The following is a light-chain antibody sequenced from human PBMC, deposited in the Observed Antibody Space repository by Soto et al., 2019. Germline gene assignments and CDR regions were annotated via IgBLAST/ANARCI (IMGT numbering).Light chain of an antibody. V-gene: IGKV3-20*01. CDR2: AAS. CDR3: QEYGSSSTWT. Sequence: PGERATLSCRASQSVSSAYLAWYQHKPGQPPTLLIYAASSRVTGIPDRFSGSGSGTDFTLTISRLEPDDCAVYYCQEYGSSSTWTFGQGTKVEIK. CDR1: QSVSSAY. J-gene: IGKJ1*01.